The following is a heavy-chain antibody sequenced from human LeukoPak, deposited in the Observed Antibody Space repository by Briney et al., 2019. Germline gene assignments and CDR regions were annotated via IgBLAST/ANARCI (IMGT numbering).Heavy chain of an antibody. CDR3: ARDHVGAFDI. CDR2: ISSSSSYI. V-gene: IGHV3-21*01. CDR1: GFTFSSYS. J-gene: IGHJ3*02. Sequence: GGSLRLSCAASGFTFSSYSMNSVRQAPGKGLEWVSSISSSSSYIYYADSVKGRFTISRDNAKNSLYLQMNSLRAEDTAVYYCARDHVGAFDIWGQGTMVTVSS.